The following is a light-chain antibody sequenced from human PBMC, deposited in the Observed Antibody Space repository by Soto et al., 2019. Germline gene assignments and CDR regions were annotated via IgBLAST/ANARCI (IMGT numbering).Light chain of an antibody. CDR1: NSNIGSNT. Sequence: QSVLTQPPSASGTPGQRVTISCSGSNSNIGSNTVNWYQQFPGTAPKLLIHGDSIRPSGVPDRFSGSRSGTSASLAITGLQAEDEADYYCLSYDSSLSGSLFGGGTK. CDR2: GDS. CDR3: LSYDSSLSGSL. J-gene: IGLJ2*01. V-gene: IGLV1-40*01.